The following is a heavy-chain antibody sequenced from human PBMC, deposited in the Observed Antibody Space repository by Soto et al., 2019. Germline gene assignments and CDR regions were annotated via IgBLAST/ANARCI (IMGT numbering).Heavy chain of an antibody. J-gene: IGHJ2*01. V-gene: IGHV1-69*02. Sequence: QVQLVQSGAEVKKPGSSVKVSCKASGGTLSSYTISWVRQAPGQGLEWMGRIIPILGIANYAQKFQGRVTITADKSTSTAYMELSSLRSEDTAVYYCARRGYGSGSYPFDLWGRGTLVTVSS. D-gene: IGHD3-10*01. CDR2: IIPILGIA. CDR3: ARRGYGSGSYPFDL. CDR1: GGTLSSYT.